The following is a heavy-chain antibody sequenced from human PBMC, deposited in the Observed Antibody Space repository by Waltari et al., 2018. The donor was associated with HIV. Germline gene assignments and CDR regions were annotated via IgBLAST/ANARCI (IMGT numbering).Heavy chain of an antibody. Sequence: EVQLVESGGGLVQPGGSLRLSCEASGFTFSSSWLHGVRQAPGKGLEWVSRINTDGNTITYADSVKGRFTISRDNANNTLYLEMNSLRPEDTGIYYCARECLRVCFSSGWEEVAHWGQGTLVTVSS. V-gene: IGHV3-74*01. CDR2: INTDGNTI. CDR3: ARECLRVCFSSGWEEVAH. D-gene: IGHD6-19*01. CDR1: GFTFSSSW. J-gene: IGHJ4*02.